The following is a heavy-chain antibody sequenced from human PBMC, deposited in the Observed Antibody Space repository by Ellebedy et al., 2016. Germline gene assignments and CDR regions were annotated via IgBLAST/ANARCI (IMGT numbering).Heavy chain of an antibody. CDR1: GYTFTSYA. D-gene: IGHD3-22*01. CDR3: ARDPSVVVIDDAFDI. CDR2: INAGNGNT. J-gene: IGHJ3*02. Sequence: ASVKVSCKASGYTFTSYAMHWVRQAPGQRLEWMGWINAGNGNTKYSQKFQGRVTITRDTSASTAYMELSSLRSEDTAVYYCARDPSVVVIDDAFDIWGQGTMVTVSS. V-gene: IGHV1-3*01.